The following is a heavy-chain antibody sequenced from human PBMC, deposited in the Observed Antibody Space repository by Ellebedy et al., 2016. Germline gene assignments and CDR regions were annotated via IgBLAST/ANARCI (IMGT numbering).Heavy chain of an antibody. CDR1: GFTFGDYA. V-gene: IGHV3-49*03. D-gene: IGHD3-9*01. Sequence: GESLKISXTASGFTFGDYAMSWLRQAPGKGLEWVGFIRSKAYGGTTEYAASVKGRFTISRDDSKSIAYLQMNSLKTEDTAVYYCTRDGDYDILTGYYIPSYYYGMDVWGQGTTVTVSS. J-gene: IGHJ6*02. CDR3: TRDGDYDILTGYYIPSYYYGMDV. CDR2: IRSKAYGGTT.